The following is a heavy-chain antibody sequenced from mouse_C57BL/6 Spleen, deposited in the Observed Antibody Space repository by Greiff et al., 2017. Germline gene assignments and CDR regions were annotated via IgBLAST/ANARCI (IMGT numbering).Heavy chain of an antibody. CDR1: GFTFSDYG. CDR3: ARPRYDAMDY. J-gene: IGHJ4*01. Sequence: EVMLVESGGGLVKPGGSLKLSCAASGFTFSDYGMHWVRQAPEKGLEWVAYISSGSSTIYYADKVKGRVTISRDKAKNTLFLQMTSLRSEDTAMYYCARPRYDAMDYWGQGTSVTVSS. CDR2: ISSGSSTI. V-gene: IGHV5-17*01.